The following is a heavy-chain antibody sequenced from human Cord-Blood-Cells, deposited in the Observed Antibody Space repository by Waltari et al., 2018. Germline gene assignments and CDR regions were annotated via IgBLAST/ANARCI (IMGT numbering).Heavy chain of an antibody. CDR1: VGSFSGYY. CDR2: INHSGST. V-gene: IGHV4-34*01. Sequence: QVQLQQWGAGLLKPSETLSLTCAVYVGSFSGYYWSWIRQPPGKGLEWIGEINHSGSTNYNPSLKSRVTISVDTSKNQFSLKLSSVTAADTAVYYCARGSDIVVVPAAINYYYYGMDVWGQGTTVTVSS. J-gene: IGHJ6*02. D-gene: IGHD2-2*01. CDR3: ARGSDIVVVPAAINYYYYGMDV.